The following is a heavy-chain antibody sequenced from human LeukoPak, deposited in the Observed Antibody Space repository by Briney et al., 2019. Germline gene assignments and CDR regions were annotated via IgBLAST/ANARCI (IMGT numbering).Heavy chain of an antibody. CDR1: GYIFTTYW. V-gene: IGHV5-51*01. D-gene: IGHD6-13*01. Sequence: GESLKISCEVSGYIFTTYWLAWVRQMPGKGLEWMGIIYPADSDTRYSPSFQGQVTISADKSISTAYLQWSSLKASDTAMYYCARPGSNWYFDNWGQGTLVIVSS. J-gene: IGHJ4*02. CDR3: ARPGSNWYFDN. CDR2: IYPADSDT.